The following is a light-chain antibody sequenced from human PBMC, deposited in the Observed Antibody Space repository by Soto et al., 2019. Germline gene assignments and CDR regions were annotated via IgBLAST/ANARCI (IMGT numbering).Light chain of an antibody. Sequence: EVVLTQSPATLSLSPGERATLSCRASQSVSTYLAWYQHKPGQAPRLLIYDASIRATGTPARFSGGGSGTDFTLTISSLAPEDLAVYYCQLRSHWPPGATFGGGTMLEIK. V-gene: IGKV3-11*01. J-gene: IGKJ4*01. CDR3: QLRSHWPPGAT. CDR1: QSVSTY. CDR2: DAS.